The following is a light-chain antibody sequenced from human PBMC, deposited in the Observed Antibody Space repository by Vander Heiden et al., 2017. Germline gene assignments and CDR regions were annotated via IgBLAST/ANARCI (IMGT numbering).Light chain of an antibody. CDR1: SSDVGSYHL. CDR3: CSYAGSSTYVV. Sequence: QSALPQPASVSGSPGQSITISCTGTSSDVGSYHLVSWYQQHPGKAPKLMIYEGSKRPSGVSNRCSGSKSGNTASLTIPGLQAEDEADYYCCSYAGSSTYVVFGGGTKLTVL. CDR2: EGS. J-gene: IGLJ2*01. V-gene: IGLV2-23*01.